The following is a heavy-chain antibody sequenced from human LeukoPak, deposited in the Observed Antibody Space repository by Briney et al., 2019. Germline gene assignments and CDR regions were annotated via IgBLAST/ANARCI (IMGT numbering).Heavy chain of an antibody. V-gene: IGHV3-30*03. J-gene: IGHJ4*02. CDR1: GFTFSDYY. D-gene: IGHD3-22*01. Sequence: GGSLRLSCAASGFTFSDYYMSWIRQAPGKGLEWVAVISYDGSNKYYADSVKGRFTISRDNSKNTLYLQMNSLRAEDTAVYYCAREGYYDSSGYGPFDYWGQGTLVTVSS. CDR2: ISYDGSNK. CDR3: AREGYYDSSGYGPFDY.